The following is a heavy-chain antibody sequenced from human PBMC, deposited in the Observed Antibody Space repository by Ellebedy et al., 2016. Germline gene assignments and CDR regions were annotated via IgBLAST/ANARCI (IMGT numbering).Heavy chain of an antibody. CDR3: ATSYSSRRYYGMDV. V-gene: IGHV3-11*03. D-gene: IGHD6-13*01. J-gene: IGHJ6*02. CDR1: GFTFSDYY. CDR2: ISSSSSYT. Sequence: GESLKISXAASGFTFSDYYMSWIRQAPGKGLEWVSYISSSSSYTNYADSVKGRFTISRDNAKNSLYLQMNSLRAEDTAVYYCATSYSSRRYYGMDVWGQGTTVTVAS.